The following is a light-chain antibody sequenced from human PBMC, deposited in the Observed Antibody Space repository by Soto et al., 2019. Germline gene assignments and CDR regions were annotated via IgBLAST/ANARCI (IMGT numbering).Light chain of an antibody. Sequence: QSVLTQPPSVSGAPGQTVTTSCTGTTSNVHWYQQLPGTAPRLVIYGNTNRPSGVPDRFSGSKSGTSASLAITGLQAEDEAEYYCQSYDSSLSGLWVFGGGTKLTVL. V-gene: IGLV1-40*01. J-gene: IGLJ3*02. CDR2: GNT. CDR3: QSYDSSLSGLWV. CDR1: TSN.